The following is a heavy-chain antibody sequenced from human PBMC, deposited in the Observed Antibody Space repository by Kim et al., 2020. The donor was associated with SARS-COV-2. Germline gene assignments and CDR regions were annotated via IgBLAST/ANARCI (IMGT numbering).Heavy chain of an antibody. Sequence: KGRFTISRDNSKNTLYLQMNSLRAEDTAVYYCAKDKEYNWNEHGTGGFDYWGQGTLVTVSS. CDR3: AKDKEYNWNEHGTGGFDY. J-gene: IGHJ4*02. D-gene: IGHD1-20*01. V-gene: IGHV3-23*01.